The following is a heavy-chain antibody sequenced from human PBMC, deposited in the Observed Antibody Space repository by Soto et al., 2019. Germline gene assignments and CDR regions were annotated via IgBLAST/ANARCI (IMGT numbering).Heavy chain of an antibody. CDR2: IIPIFGTA. Sequence: ASVKVSCKASGGTFSSYAISWVRQAPGQGLEWMGGIIPIFGTANYAQKFQGRVTITADESTSTAYMELSSLRSEDTAVYYCARAIVVVPAAIGWFDPWGQGTLVTVSS. CDR1: GGTFSSYA. V-gene: IGHV1-69*13. J-gene: IGHJ5*02. D-gene: IGHD2-2*02. CDR3: ARAIVVVPAAIGWFDP.